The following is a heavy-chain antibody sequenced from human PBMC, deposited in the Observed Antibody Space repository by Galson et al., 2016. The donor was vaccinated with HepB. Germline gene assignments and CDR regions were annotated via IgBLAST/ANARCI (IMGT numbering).Heavy chain of an antibody. J-gene: IGHJ3*02. CDR1: GFTFSSHP. CDR2: SASGDIT. CDR3: ASHLGGSSLDPFDI. Sequence: SLRLFCAGSGFTFSSHPMNWVRQAPGKGLEWVSVSASGDITYYAHSVKGRFTISRDKSKNTLFLNMISLRAEDTASYYCASHLGGSSLDPFDIWGRGTMVTVSS. V-gene: IGHV3-23*01. D-gene: IGHD3-16*01.